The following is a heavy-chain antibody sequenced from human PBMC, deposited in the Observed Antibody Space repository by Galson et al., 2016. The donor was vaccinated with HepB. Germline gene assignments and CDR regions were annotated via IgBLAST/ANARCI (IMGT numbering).Heavy chain of an antibody. Sequence: SLRLSCAASGFTFSDYSMHWVRQAPGKGLEWLGVMSYDENHKYYADYEKDRITISRDNFKNTLYLHMSGLRAEDTAVYYCARDRGLRFLEWFMAWWGQGTLVTVSS. CDR3: ARDRGLRFLEWFMAW. CDR1: GFTFSDYS. V-gene: IGHV3-30*04. J-gene: IGHJ4*02. D-gene: IGHD3-3*01. CDR2: MSYDENHK.